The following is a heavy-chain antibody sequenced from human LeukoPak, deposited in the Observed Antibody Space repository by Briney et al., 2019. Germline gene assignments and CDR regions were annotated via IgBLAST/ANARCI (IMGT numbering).Heavy chain of an antibody. CDR3: ARHPLVTLDAFDL. CDR2: IYYSGAA. D-gene: IGHD2/OR15-2a*01. Sequence: PSETLSLTCTVSGGSISSYYWTWIRQPPGKALEWIGYIYYSGAANYNPSLRSRVTISVDTSKNQFSLNLTSVTAADTAVYYCARHPLVTLDAFDLWGQGTMVTVSS. V-gene: IGHV4-59*08. CDR1: GGSISSYY. J-gene: IGHJ3*01.